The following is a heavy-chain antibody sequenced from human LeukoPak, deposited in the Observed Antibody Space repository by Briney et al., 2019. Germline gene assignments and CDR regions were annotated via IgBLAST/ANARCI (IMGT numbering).Heavy chain of an antibody. V-gene: IGHV3-48*01. CDR3: AKGGIVATSY. CDR1: GFTFSSSS. J-gene: IGHJ4*02. Sequence: GGSLRLSCAASGFTFSSSSMNWVRQAPGKGLEWVSYITASSSTEYYADSVKGRFTISRDNAKNSLYLQMSSLRAEDTAIYYCAKGGIVATSYWGQGTLVTVSS. CDR2: ITASSSTE. D-gene: IGHD5-12*01.